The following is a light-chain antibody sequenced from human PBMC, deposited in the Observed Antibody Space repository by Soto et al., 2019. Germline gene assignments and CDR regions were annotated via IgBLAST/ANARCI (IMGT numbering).Light chain of an antibody. CDR2: AAS. V-gene: IGKV1-6*01. CDR3: LHDYNYPRT. J-gene: IGKJ1*01. Sequence: AIQMTQSPSSLSASVGDRVTMTCRASQGINNELAWYQQKPGKAPKLLIYAASNLHRGVPSRFSGSGSGTDFALTISSLQPEDFATYFCLHDYNYPRTFGQGTKVE. CDR1: QGINNE.